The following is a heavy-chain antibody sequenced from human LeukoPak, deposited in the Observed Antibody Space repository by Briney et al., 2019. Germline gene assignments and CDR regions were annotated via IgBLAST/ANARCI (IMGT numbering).Heavy chain of an antibody. D-gene: IGHD6-19*01. CDR1: GFTFSSYS. Sequence: GSLRLSCAASGFTFSSYSMNWVRQAPGKGLEWVSVIYNAGSTYYADSVKGRFTISSDNSKTTLYLQMNSLRVEDTAMYYCARQAVAGFDYWGQGTLVTVSS. V-gene: IGHV3-66*04. J-gene: IGHJ4*02. CDR3: ARQAVAGFDY. CDR2: IYNAGST.